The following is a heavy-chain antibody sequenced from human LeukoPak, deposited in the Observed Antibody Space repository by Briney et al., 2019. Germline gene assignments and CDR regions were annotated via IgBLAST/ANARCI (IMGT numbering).Heavy chain of an antibody. D-gene: IGHD3-10*01. CDR3: ARDLTYYGSGVSFDY. J-gene: IGHJ4*02. V-gene: IGHV3-33*01. CDR2: IWYDGSNK. CDR1: GFTFSSYG. Sequence: GGSLRLSCAASGFTFSSYGMHWVRQAPGKGLEWVAVIWYDGSNKYYADSVKGRFTISRDNSKNTLYLQMNSLRAEDTAVYYCARDLTYYGSGVSFDYWGQGTLVTVSS.